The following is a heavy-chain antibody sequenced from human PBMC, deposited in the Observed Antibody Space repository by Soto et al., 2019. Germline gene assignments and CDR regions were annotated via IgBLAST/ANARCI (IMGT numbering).Heavy chain of an antibody. CDR1: GGTFSSYT. CDR2: IIPILGIA. J-gene: IGHJ6*02. CDR3: ARLVGYYAPLDV. D-gene: IGHD3-3*01. V-gene: IGHV1-69*02. Sequence: SVKVSCKASGGTFSSYTINWVRQAPGQGLEWMGRIIPILGIANYAQKFQGRVTITADTSASTAYMELSSLRSEDTAVYYCARLVGYYAPLDVWGQGTTVTVSS.